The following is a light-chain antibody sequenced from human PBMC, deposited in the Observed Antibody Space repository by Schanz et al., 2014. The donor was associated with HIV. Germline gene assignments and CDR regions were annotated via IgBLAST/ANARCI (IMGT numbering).Light chain of an antibody. CDR2: DVS. CDR3: SSYTSSSPLGV. J-gene: IGLJ1*01. CDR1: SSDVGGYNY. Sequence: HSALTQPRSVSGSPGQSVTISCTGTSSDVGGYNYVSWYQQHAGKAPKLMIFDVSKRPSGVPDRFSGSKSGNTASLTISGLQAEDEADYYCSSYTSSSPLGVFGTGTKLTVL. V-gene: IGLV2-11*01.